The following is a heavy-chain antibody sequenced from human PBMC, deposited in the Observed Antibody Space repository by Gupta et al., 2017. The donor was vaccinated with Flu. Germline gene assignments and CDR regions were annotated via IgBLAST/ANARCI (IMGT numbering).Heavy chain of an antibody. V-gene: IGHV3-11*01. CDR3: ARGFRGYYYVDV. J-gene: IGHJ6*03. Sequence: IRQAPGKGLEWVSYISSSRSTIYYADSVKGRFTISRDDAKNSLYLQMDSLRADDTAVYYCARGFRGYYYVDVWGKGTTVTVSS. CDR2: ISSSRSTI.